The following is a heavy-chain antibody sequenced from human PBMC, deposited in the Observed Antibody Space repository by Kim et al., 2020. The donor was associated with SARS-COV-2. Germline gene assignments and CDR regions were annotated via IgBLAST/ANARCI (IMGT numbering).Heavy chain of an antibody. CDR2: IGTAGDT. Sequence: GGSLRHSCAASGFTFSSYDMHWVRQATGKGLEWVSAIGTAGDTYYPGSVKGRFTISRENAKNSLYLQMNSLRAGDTAVYYCARAVLGATAGAFDIWGQGTMVTVSS. CDR3: ARAVLGATAGAFDI. J-gene: IGHJ3*02. CDR1: GFTFSSYD. V-gene: IGHV3-13*04. D-gene: IGHD1-26*01.